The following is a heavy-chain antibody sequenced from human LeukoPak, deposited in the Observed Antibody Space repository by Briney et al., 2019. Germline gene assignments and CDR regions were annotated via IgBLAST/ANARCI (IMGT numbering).Heavy chain of an antibody. CDR1: GYTFTSYH. CDR2: INPSGGST. CDR3: AKLAAAGTAHYYFDY. V-gene: IGHV1-46*01. D-gene: IGHD6-13*01. Sequence: ASVKVSCKASGYTFTSYHMHWVRQAPGQGLEIMGIINPSGGSTTYAQKFQGRVTMTRDTSTSTVYMELSSLRSEDTAVYYCAKLAAAGTAHYYFDYWGQGSPGHRLL. J-gene: IGHJ4*02.